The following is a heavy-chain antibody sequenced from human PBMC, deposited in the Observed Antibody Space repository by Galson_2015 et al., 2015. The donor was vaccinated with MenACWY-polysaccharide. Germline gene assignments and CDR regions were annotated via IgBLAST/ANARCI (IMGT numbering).Heavy chain of an antibody. V-gene: IGHV3-30*18. Sequence: SLRLSCAASGFPFSSYAIHWVRQAPGKGLEWVAVISYDGSDKYYADSVKGRFTISRDNPTTTLHLQMNSLRAEDTAVYYCAKPFYGGNSYGAFNIWGQGTMVTVSS. D-gene: IGHD4-23*01. CDR2: ISYDGSDK. CDR3: AKPFYGGNSYGAFNI. J-gene: IGHJ3*02. CDR1: GFPFSSYA.